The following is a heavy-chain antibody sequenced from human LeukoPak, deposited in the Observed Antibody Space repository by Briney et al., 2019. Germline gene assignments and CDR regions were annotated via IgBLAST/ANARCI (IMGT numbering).Heavy chain of an antibody. CDR3: ARLLAGNYFDY. Sequence: GGSLRLSCAASGFTFSSYIMNWVRQAPGKGLEWVSSISSSSSYIHYADSVKGRFTISRDNGKNSLYLQMNSLRAEDTAVYYCARLLAGNYFDYWGQGTLVTVSS. V-gene: IGHV3-21*01. CDR1: GFTFSSYI. D-gene: IGHD6-19*01. J-gene: IGHJ4*02. CDR2: ISSSSSYI.